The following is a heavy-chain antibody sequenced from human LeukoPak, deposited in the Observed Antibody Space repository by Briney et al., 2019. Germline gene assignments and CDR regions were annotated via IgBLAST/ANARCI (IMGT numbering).Heavy chain of an antibody. J-gene: IGHJ4*02. CDR3: ARIGSFYCSGGSCYPGETDY. D-gene: IGHD2-15*01. CDR1: GFTFSCYS. Sequence: GGSLRLSCAASGFTFSCYSMNWVRQAPGKGREWVSSISSSSRYIYYADSVKGRFTISRDNAKISLYLQMNSLRAEDTAVYYCARIGSFYCSGGSCYPGETDYWGQGTLVTVSS. V-gene: IGHV3-21*01. CDR2: ISSSSRYI.